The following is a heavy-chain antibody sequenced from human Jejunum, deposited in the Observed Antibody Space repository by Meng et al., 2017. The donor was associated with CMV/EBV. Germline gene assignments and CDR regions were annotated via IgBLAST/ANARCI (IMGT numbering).Heavy chain of an antibody. CDR2: IDDSGGRT. Sequence: ASGFTFSSSAMNWVRQAPGRGLEWVSGIDDSGGRTYYGDSVKSRFTISRDNSKNTLYLQMNSLRDEDTAIFYCARDLGYISAFDFWGQGTLVTVSS. CDR1: GFTFSSSA. V-gene: IGHV3-23*01. CDR3: ARDLGYISAFDF. D-gene: IGHD5-18*01. J-gene: IGHJ4*02.